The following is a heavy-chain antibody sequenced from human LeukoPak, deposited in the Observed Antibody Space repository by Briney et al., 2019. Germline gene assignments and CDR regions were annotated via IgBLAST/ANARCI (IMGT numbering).Heavy chain of an antibody. CDR3: AKPRTNTVPNEGVGY. CDR1: GFTFSSYA. D-gene: IGHD4-17*01. CDR2: ISGSGGST. J-gene: IGHJ4*02. V-gene: IGHV3-23*01. Sequence: GGSLRLSCAASGFTFSSYAMSWVRQAPGKGLEWASAISGSGGSTYYADSVKGRFTISRDNSKNTLYLQMNGLRAEDTAVYYCAKPRTNTVPNEGVGYWGQGTLVTVSS.